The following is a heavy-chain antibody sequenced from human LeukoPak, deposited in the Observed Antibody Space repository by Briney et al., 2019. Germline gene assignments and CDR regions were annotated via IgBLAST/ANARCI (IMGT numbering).Heavy chain of an antibody. Sequence: SQTLSLTCTVSGGSISSGSYYWSWIRQPPGEGLEWIGYIYYSGSTNYNPSLKSRVTISVDTSKNQFSLKLSSVTAADTAVYYCARDGLGPTVTNYYYYMDVWGKGTTVTVSS. J-gene: IGHJ6*03. CDR3: ARDGLGPTVTNYYYYMDV. D-gene: IGHD4-17*01. V-gene: IGHV4-61*01. CDR1: GGSISSGSYY. CDR2: IYYSGST.